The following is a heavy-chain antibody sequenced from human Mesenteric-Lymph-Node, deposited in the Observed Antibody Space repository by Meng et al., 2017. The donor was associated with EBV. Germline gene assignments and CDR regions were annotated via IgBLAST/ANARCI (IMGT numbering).Heavy chain of an antibody. CDR3: ARSYGEYVY. D-gene: IGHD4-17*01. CDR2: ISNSGDAI. V-gene: IGHV3-11*01. CDR1: GFTFSDSY. J-gene: IGHJ4*02. Sequence: QVQLAESGGGFSKPGGSLGLSCGASGFTFSDSYMSWIRQAPGKGLEWVSYISNSGDAIYYADSVKGRFTISRDNAKNSLYLQMNSLRVEDTAVYYCARSYGEYVYWGQGTLVTVSS.